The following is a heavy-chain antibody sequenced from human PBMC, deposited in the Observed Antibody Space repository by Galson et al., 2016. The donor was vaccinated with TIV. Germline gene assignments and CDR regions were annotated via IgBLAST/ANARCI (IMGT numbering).Heavy chain of an antibody. CDR1: GGTFRRYT. V-gene: IGHV1-69*04. Sequence: SVKVSCKASGGTFRRYTISWVRQAPGQGLEWMGRIIPILGMTNYAQRFQGRVTITADTSTSTAYMELRSLRYDDTAVYYCARDAPYSSSWSIDYWGQGSLVTVSS. CDR3: ARDAPYSSSWSIDY. D-gene: IGHD6-13*01. CDR2: IIPILGMT. J-gene: IGHJ4*02.